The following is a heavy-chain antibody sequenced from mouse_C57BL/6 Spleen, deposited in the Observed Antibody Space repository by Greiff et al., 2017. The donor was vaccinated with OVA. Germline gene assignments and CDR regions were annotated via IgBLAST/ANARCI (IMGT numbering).Heavy chain of an antibody. D-gene: IGHD4-1*01. CDR3: AMASWVWYFDV. V-gene: IGHV14-2*01. Sequence: EVQRVESGAELVKPGASVKLSCTASGFNIKDYYMHWVKQRTEQGLEWIGRIDPEDGETKYAPKFQGKATLTADTSSNTAYLQLSSLTSEDTAVYYCAMASWVWYFDVWGTGTTVTVSS. J-gene: IGHJ1*03. CDR2: IDPEDGET. CDR1: GFNIKDYY.